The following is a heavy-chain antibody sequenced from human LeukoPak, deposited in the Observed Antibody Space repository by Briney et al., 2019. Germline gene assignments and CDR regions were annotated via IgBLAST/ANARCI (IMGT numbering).Heavy chain of an antibody. V-gene: IGHV1-3*01. CDR1: GCTFINYA. D-gene: IGHD4-23*01. Sequence: ASVKVSCKASGCTFINYAMHWVRQAPGQRPEWMAWINGGNGNTKHAQKFQGRVTTTRDTSASTAYMELSSLSSEDTAVYYCARAPTDYGGTFDYWGQGILVTVSS. J-gene: IGHJ4*02. CDR3: ARAPTDYGGTFDY. CDR2: INGGNGNT.